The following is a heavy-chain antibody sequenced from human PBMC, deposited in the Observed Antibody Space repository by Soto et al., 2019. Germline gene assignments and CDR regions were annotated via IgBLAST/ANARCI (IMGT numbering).Heavy chain of an antibody. CDR1: GGSISSDY. CDR3: ARLSKVYGTDV. V-gene: IGHV4-59*08. Sequence: QVQLQESGPGLVKPSETLSLTCTVSGGSISSDYWSWIRQPPGKGLEWIGYVYYSGSTNCNPPLKSRVTTSLDTSKTHFSLKLSSVTAADTAVYDCARLSKVYGTDVWGQGTTVIVSS. CDR2: VYYSGST. J-gene: IGHJ6*02.